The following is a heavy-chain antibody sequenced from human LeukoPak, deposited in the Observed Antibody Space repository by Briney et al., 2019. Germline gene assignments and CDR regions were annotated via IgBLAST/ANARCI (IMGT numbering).Heavy chain of an antibody. Sequence: GGSLRLSCAASGFTFSSYGMHWIRQPPGKGLEWVSYISRSSSTIYYADPVKGRFTISRENAKDSLYLQMNSLRAEDTAVYYCARRGWELDCWGQGTLVTVSS. CDR1: GFTFSSYG. V-gene: IGHV3-48*01. CDR2: ISRSSSTI. CDR3: ARRGWELDC. D-gene: IGHD4-23*01. J-gene: IGHJ4*02.